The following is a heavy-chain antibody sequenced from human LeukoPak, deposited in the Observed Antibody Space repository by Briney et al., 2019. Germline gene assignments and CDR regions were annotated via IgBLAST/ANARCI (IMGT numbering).Heavy chain of an antibody. J-gene: IGHJ4*02. CDR3: ARRLLWFGSHYDY. V-gene: IGHV4-61*02. D-gene: IGHD3-10*01. CDR2: VYTSGST. Sequence: SETLSLTCTVSGGSISSGSYYWSWIRQPAGKGLEWIGRVYTSGSTNYNPSLKSRVTISVDTSKNQFSLKLSSVTAADTAVYYCARRLLWFGSHYDYWGQGTLVTVSS. CDR1: GGSISSGSYY.